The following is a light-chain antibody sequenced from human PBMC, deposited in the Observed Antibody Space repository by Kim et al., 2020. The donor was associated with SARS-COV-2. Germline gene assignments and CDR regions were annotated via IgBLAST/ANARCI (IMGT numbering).Light chain of an antibody. V-gene: IGKV1-5*03. CDR3: QQYNINST. CDR2: KAS. CDR1: QNIDNW. J-gene: IGKJ4*01. Sequence: DIQMTQSPSTLSASVGDRVTITCRASQNIDNWLAWYQQKPGKAPKILISKASSLESGVPSRFSGSGSGTEFTLTISSVQSDDVANYNCQQYNINSTFGGGTKLEIK.